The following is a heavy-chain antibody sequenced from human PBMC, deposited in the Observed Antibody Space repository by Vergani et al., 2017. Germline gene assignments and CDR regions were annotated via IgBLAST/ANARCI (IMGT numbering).Heavy chain of an antibody. J-gene: IGHJ6*02. CDR3: ARATVVTPYGYYYYGMDV. D-gene: IGHD4-23*01. CDR2: ISSSGSTI. CDR1: GFTFSDYY. V-gene: IGHV3-11*04. Sequence: VQVVESGGGLVQPGGSLRLSCAASGFTFSDYYMTWIRQAPGKGLEWISYISSSGSTIYYADSVKGRFTISRDNAKNSLYLQMNSLRAEDTAVYYCARATVVTPYGYYYYGMDVWGQGTTVTVSS.